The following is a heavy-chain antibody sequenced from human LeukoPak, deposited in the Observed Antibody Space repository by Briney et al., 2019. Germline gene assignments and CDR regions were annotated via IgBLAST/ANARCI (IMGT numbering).Heavy chain of an antibody. CDR2: ISGSGGST. V-gene: IGHV3-23*01. CDR3: AKDTGYCSGGSCYSRWFDP. D-gene: IGHD2-15*01. Sequence: PGGSLRLSCVASGFTFSSYAMSWVRQAPGKGLEWVSAISGSGGSTYYADSVKGRFTISRDNSKNTLYLQMNSLRAEDTAVYYCAKDTGYCSGGSCYSRWFDPWGQGTLVTVSS. J-gene: IGHJ5*02. CDR1: GFTFSSYA.